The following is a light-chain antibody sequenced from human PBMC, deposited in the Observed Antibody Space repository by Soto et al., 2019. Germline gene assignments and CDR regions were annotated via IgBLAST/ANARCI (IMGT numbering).Light chain of an antibody. Sequence: EIVLTQSPGTLSLSPGERAALSCRASQSISSFYLAWYQQKPGQAPRLLIYGASSRATGIPERFSGSGSGTDFTLTISRLEPEDFAVYYCQQYGSSLYTFGQGTKVDI. V-gene: IGKV3-20*01. CDR1: QSISSFY. CDR3: QQYGSSLYT. CDR2: GAS. J-gene: IGKJ2*01.